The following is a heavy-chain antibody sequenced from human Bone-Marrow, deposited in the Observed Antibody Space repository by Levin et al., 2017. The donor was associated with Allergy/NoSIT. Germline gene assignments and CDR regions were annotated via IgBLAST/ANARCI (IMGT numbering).Heavy chain of an antibody. V-gene: IGHV3-21*01. J-gene: IGHJ3*01. D-gene: IGHD2/OR15-2a*01. CDR3: ARYCNGCLHAVEL. CDR2: IWSTGNYI. Sequence: GESLKISCTASGFTFSTYRMNWVRQAPGKGLEWVSSIWSTGNYIYYADSVKGRFTISRDNAKNSLYLQMNSLRAEETAVYLCARYCNGCLHAVELWGQGTVVTVAA. CDR1: GFTFSTYR.